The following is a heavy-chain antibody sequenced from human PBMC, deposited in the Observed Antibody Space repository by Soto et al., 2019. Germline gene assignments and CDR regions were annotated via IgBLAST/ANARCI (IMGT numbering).Heavy chain of an antibody. CDR1: GSTCSNAC. V-gene: IGHV3-15*01. J-gene: IGHJ4*02. CDR2: SKTKTDGGTT. CDR3: TTAPLRDY. Sequence: PXESMSLSCAASGSTCSNACMSWVRQARGKGLEWVGRSKTKTDGGTTDYAAPVKGRFTISRDDSKNTLYLQMNSLKTEDTAVYYCTTAPLRDYWGQGTLVTVSS.